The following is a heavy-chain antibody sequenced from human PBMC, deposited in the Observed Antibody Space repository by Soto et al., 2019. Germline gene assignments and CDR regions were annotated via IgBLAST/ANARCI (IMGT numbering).Heavy chain of an antibody. CDR1: GFTFSSYG. Sequence: GGSLRLSCAASGFTFSSYGMHWVRQAPGKGLEWVAVIWYDGSNKYYADSVKGRFTISRDNSKNTLYLQMNSLRAEDTAVYYCARDPLGYCSSTSCYPFDYWGQGTLVTVSS. J-gene: IGHJ4*02. V-gene: IGHV3-33*01. CDR2: IWYDGSNK. CDR3: ARDPLGYCSSTSCYPFDY. D-gene: IGHD2-2*01.